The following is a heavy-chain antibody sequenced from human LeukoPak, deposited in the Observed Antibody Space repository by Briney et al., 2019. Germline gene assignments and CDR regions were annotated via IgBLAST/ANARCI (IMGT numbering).Heavy chain of an antibody. V-gene: IGHV4-31*03. Sequence: SETLSLTCTVSGGSISSGGYYWSWIRQHPGKGLERIGYIYYSGSTYYNPSLKSRVTISVDTSKNQFSLKLSSVTAADTAVYYCARDRGYSGYGVYYYYGMDVWGQGTTVTVSS. CDR3: ARDRGYSGYGVYYYYGMDV. CDR1: GGSISSGGYY. D-gene: IGHD5-12*01. J-gene: IGHJ6*02. CDR2: IYYSGST.